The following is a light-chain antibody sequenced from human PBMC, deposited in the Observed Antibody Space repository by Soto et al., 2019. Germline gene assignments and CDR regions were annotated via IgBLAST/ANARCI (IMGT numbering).Light chain of an antibody. CDR3: QHYNNWPPWT. CDR1: QSVSSN. CDR2: GAS. J-gene: IGKJ1*01. Sequence: EIVMTQSPATLSVSPGERATLSCRASQSVSSNLAWYQQKPGQAPRLLIYGASTRATGIPARFSGSGSGTEFTLTISSLPSEDFALYYCQHYNNWPPWTFGQGTKVEIK. V-gene: IGKV3-15*01.